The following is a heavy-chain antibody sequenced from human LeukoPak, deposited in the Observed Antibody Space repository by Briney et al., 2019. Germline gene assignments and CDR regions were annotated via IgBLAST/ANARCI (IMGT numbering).Heavy chain of an antibody. J-gene: IGHJ4*02. CDR3: ARASTYGYSYGYGFDY. Sequence: ASVKVSCKASGYTFTGYYMHWVRQAPGQGLEWMGWINPNSGGTNYAQKFQGRVTMTRDTSISTAYMELSRLRSDDTAVYYCARASTYGYSYGYGFDYWGQGTLVTVSS. V-gene: IGHV1-2*02. CDR2: INPNSGGT. CDR1: GYTFTGYY. D-gene: IGHD5-18*01.